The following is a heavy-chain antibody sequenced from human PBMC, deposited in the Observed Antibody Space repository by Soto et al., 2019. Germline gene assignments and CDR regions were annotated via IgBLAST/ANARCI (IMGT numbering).Heavy chain of an antibody. CDR1: GFTFSSYA. CDR3: AKDPTGALIYSSSLYFDY. CDR2: FSGSGGST. Sequence: EVQLLETGGGLVQPGGSLRLSCAASGFTFSSYAMSWVRQAPGKGLEWVSAFSGSGGSTYYADSVKGRFTISRDNSKNTLYRQMNSLRAEDTAVYYCAKDPTGALIYSSSLYFDYWGQGTLVTVSS. D-gene: IGHD6-13*01. J-gene: IGHJ4*02. V-gene: IGHV3-23*01.